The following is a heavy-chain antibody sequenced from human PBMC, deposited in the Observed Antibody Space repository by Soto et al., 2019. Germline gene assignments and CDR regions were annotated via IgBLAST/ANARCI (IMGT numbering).Heavy chain of an antibody. CDR1: GFTFSSYG. J-gene: IGHJ6*02. CDR3: AKAGQAMVRFLGSAYYGLDV. CDR2: ISYDGSNK. V-gene: IGHV3-30*18. D-gene: IGHD5-18*01. Sequence: QVQLVESGGGVVQPGRSLRLSCAASGFTFSSYGMHWVRQAPGKGLEWVAVISYDGSNKYYADSVKGRFTISRDNSKNTLYMQMNSLRAEDTALYYCAKAGQAMVRFLGSAYYGLDVWGQGPTVTVSS.